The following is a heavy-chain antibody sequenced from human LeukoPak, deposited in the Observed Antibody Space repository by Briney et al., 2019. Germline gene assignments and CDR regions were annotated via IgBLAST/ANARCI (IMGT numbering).Heavy chain of an antibody. Sequence: GGSLRQSCATHGYPLSNYLMTSVRQAPGRGLEWVATKGGGESEKYYVDSVKGRFTISRDNAKKSLYLQVNSLRAEDTAVYYCARLNYDFWSGVWEGYYMDVWGKGTTVTVSS. CDR2: KGGGESEK. CDR1: GYPLSNYL. D-gene: IGHD3-3*01. V-gene: IGHV3-7*01. J-gene: IGHJ6*03. CDR3: ARLNYDFWSGVWEGYYMDV.